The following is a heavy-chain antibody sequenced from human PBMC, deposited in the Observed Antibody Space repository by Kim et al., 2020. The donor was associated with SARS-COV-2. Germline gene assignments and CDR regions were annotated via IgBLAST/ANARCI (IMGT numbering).Heavy chain of an antibody. CDR3: ARGSPRGSTKFDP. CDR1: GFTFSDYY. J-gene: IGHJ5*02. D-gene: IGHD2-2*01. V-gene: IGHV3-11*04. CDR2: ISSSGRTI. Sequence: GGSLRLSCAASGFTFSDYYMSWIRQAPGKGLEWVSYISSSGRTIYYADSVKGRFTISRDNAKNSLYLQMSSLRAEDTAVYYCARGSPRGSTKFDPWGQGTLVTVSS.